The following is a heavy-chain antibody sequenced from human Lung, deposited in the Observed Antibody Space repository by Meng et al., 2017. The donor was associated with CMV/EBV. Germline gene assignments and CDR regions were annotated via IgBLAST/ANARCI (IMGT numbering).Heavy chain of an antibody. CDR1: GGTFSSYA. Sequence: SXXVSXSASGGTFSSYAISCVRQAPGQGLEWMGGIIPILGIANYAQKFQGRVTITADKSTSTAYMELSSLRSEDTAVYYCANQEYSSSRNRKNWFDPWGQGTLVTVSS. CDR3: ANQEYSSSRNRKNWFDP. CDR2: IIPILGIA. V-gene: IGHV1-69*10. J-gene: IGHJ5*02. D-gene: IGHD6-6*01.